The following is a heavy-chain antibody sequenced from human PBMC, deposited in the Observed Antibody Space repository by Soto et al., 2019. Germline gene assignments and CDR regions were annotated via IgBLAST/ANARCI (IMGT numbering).Heavy chain of an antibody. CDR1: GGTFSSYA. D-gene: IGHD3-10*01. Sequence: VASVKVSCKASGGTFSSYAISWVRQAPGQGLEWMGGIIPIFGTANYAQKFQGRVTITADESTSTAYMELSSLSSEDTAVYYCARSSGSPMAFDIWGQGTMVTVSS. J-gene: IGHJ3*02. CDR3: ARSSGSPMAFDI. CDR2: IIPIFGTA. V-gene: IGHV1-69*13.